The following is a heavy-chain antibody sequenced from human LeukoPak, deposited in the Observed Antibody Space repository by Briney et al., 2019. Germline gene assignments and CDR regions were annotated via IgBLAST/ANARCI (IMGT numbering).Heavy chain of an antibody. J-gene: IGHJ6*03. V-gene: IGHV1-24*01. D-gene: IGHD6-13*01. CDR1: GYTLTELS. Sequence: ASVTVSCKVSGYTLTELSMHWVRQAPGKGLERMGGFDPEDGETIYAQKFQGRVTMTEDTSTDTAYMELSSLRSEDTAVYYCATGYTAAGPLPYMDVWGKGTTVTVSS. CDR3: ATGYTAAGPLPYMDV. CDR2: FDPEDGET.